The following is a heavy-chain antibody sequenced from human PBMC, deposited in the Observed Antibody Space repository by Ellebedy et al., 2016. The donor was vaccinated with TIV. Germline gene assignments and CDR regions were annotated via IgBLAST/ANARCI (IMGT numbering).Heavy chain of an antibody. CDR2: INQDGSRL. D-gene: IGHD3-16*01. V-gene: IGHV3-7*03. CDR3: ARDGAYADYSPGFYGMDV. J-gene: IGHJ6*02. CDR1: GFTFNSYW. Sequence: GESLKISCAASGFTFNSYWMSWVRQAPGKGLEWVANINQDGSRLYYVDSVKGRFTISRDNAKNSVFLRMNTLRVEDTAVYHCARDGAYADYSPGFYGMDVWGQGTTVTVSS.